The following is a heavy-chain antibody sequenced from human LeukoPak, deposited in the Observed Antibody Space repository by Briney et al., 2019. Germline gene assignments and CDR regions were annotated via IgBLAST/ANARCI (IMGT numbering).Heavy chain of an antibody. CDR2: ISSSSSTI. Sequence: SGGSLRLSCAASGFTFSSYSMNWVRQAPGKGLEWVSYISSSSSTIYYADSVEGRFTISRDNAKNSLYLQMNSLRAEDTAIYYCARDPYNGNYGDSYYYYMDVWGKGTTVTISS. CDR1: GFTFSSYS. D-gene: IGHD1-26*01. V-gene: IGHV3-48*01. J-gene: IGHJ6*03. CDR3: ARDPYNGNYGDSYYYYMDV.